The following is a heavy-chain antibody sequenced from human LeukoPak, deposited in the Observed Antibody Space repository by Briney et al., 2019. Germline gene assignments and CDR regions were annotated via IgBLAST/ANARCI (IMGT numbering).Heavy chain of an antibody. V-gene: IGHV1-2*02. Sequence: GASVKVSCKASGYTFTGYYMHWVRQAPGQGLEWMGWINPNSGGTNYAQNFQGRVTMTRDTSISTAYMELSRLRSDDTAVYYCARVFVAVAGKARSDFDYWGRGTLVTVSS. CDR1: GYTFTGYY. D-gene: IGHD6-19*01. CDR3: ARVFVAVAGKARSDFDY. J-gene: IGHJ2*01. CDR2: INPNSGGT.